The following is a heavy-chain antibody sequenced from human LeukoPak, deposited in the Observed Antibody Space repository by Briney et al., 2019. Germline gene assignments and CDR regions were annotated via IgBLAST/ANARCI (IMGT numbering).Heavy chain of an antibody. CDR3: ARDATGYSSSWYDC. CDR1: GFTVSSNY. D-gene: IGHD6-13*01. V-gene: IGHV3-66*01. Sequence: GGSLRLSCAASGFTVSSNYMSWVRQAPGKGLEWVSVIYSGGSTYYADSLKGRFTISRDNSKNTLYPQMNSLRAEDTAVYYCARDATGYSSSWYDCWGQGTLVTVSS. CDR2: IYSGGST. J-gene: IGHJ5*01.